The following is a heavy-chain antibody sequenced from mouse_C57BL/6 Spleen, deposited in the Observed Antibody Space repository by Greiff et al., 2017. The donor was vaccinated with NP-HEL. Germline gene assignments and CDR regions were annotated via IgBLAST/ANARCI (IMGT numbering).Heavy chain of an antibody. Sequence: QVQLQQSGPGLVAPSQSLSITCTVSGFSLTSYGVDWVRQSPGKGLEWLGVIWGVGSTNYNSALKSRLSISKDNSKSQVFLKMNSLQTDDTAMYYCASDLGGYAMDYWGQGTSVTVSS. CDR3: ASDLGGYAMDY. J-gene: IGHJ4*01. CDR1: GFSLTSYG. V-gene: IGHV2-6*01. D-gene: IGHD4-1*01. CDR2: IWGVGST.